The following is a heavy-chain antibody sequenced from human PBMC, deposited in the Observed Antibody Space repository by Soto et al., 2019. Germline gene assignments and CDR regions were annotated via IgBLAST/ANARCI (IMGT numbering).Heavy chain of an antibody. CDR1: GFTFSSYA. CDR3: AKSPYYYDSSGYSPFDY. V-gene: IGHV3-23*01. J-gene: IGHJ4*02. CDR2: ISGSGGST. Sequence: EVQLLESGGGLVQPGGSLRLSCAASGFTFSSYAMSWVRQAPGKGLEWVSAISGSGGSTYYADSVKGRFTISRDNSKNTLYLQMNSLRAEDTAVYYCAKSPYYYDSSGYSPFDYWGQGTLVTVSS. D-gene: IGHD3-22*01.